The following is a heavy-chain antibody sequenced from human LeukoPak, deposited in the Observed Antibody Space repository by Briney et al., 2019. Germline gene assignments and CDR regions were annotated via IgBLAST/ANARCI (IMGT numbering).Heavy chain of an antibody. V-gene: IGHV4-39*07. Sequence: SGTLSLTCTVSGGSISSSSYYWGWIRQPPGKGLEWIGSIYYSGSTYYNPSLKSRVTISVDRSKNQFSLKLSSVTAADTAVYYCARGYYDSSGERFDYWGQGTLVTVSS. CDR2: IYYSGST. CDR3: ARGYYDSSGERFDY. D-gene: IGHD3-22*01. CDR1: GGSISSSSYY. J-gene: IGHJ4*02.